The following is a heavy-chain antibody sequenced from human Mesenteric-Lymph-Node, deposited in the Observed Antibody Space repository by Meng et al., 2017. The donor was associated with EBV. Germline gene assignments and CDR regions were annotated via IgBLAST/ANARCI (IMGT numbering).Heavy chain of an antibody. Sequence: QLQLKEAGLGLVKPSGTLSLTCGVSGGSSSSSNLWSWVRQAPGKGLEWVGQIYHNGDTNYNPSLKSRVLISVDKSKNQFTPRLNSVTAADTAVYYCARDVQMATIWGQGTLVTVSS. CDR2: IYHNGDT. D-gene: IGHD5-24*01. V-gene: IGHV4-4*02. CDR1: GGSSSSSNL. J-gene: IGHJ4*02. CDR3: ARDVQMATI.